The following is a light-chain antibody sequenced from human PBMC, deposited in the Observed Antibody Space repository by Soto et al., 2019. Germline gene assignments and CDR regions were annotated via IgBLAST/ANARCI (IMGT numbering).Light chain of an antibody. Sequence: EIVLTQSPATLSLSPGERATLSCRASQSVSSYLAWYQQKPGQAPRLLIYDASNRATGIPARLSGSGSGTDFPTTISSLEPEDFAVYYCQQRSNWPPFTFGGGTKVEIK. CDR2: DAS. J-gene: IGKJ4*01. CDR1: QSVSSY. V-gene: IGKV3-11*01. CDR3: QQRSNWPPFT.